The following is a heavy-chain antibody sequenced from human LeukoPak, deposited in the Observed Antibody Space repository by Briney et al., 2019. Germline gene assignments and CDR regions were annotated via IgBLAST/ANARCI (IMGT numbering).Heavy chain of an antibody. CDR3: ATGGAAGTYRYYYYGRDV. CDR1: GGSFSGYY. D-gene: IGHD6-13*01. J-gene: IGHJ6*04. CDR2: INHSGST. V-gene: IGHV4-34*01. Sequence: SETLSLTCAVYGGSFSGYYWSWIRQPPGKGLEWIGEINHSGSTNYNPSLKSRVTISVDTSKNQFSLKLSSVTAADTAVYYCATGGAAGTYRYYYYGRDVGGKGTTVTVSS.